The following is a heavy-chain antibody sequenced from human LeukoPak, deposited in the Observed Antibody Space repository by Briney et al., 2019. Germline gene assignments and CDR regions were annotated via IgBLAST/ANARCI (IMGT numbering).Heavy chain of an antibody. CDR2: MQSTGNS. CDR3: ATDKQNSYGRYLDD. CDR1: GDSISTYH. Sequence: SETVSLTCSVCGDSISTYHWNWIRKPPGKGLEWIGYMQSTGNSKYNPSLRSRVNMFVDTSKNQAALILSSVTAADTAVYYCATDKQNSYGRYLDDWGQGALVTVSS. J-gene: IGHJ4*02. D-gene: IGHD5-18*01. V-gene: IGHV4-59*01.